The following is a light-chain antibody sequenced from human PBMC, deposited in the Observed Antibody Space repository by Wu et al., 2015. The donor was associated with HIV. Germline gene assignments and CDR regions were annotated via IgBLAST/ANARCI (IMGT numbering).Light chain of an antibody. CDR2: GAS. Sequence: EIVLTQSPGTLSLSPGERATVSCRTSQRVSNSDVAWYQQTPGQSPRLLIYGASKRPVDIPDRFSGSGSGTDFTLTISRLEPEDLAVYFCQYSRSPWTFGQGTKVEIK. J-gene: IGKJ1*01. V-gene: IGKV3-20*01. CDR3: QYSRSPWT. CDR1: QRVSNSD.